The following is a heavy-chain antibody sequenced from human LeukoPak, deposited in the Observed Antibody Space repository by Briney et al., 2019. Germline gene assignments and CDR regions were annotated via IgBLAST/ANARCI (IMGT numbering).Heavy chain of an antibody. CDR3: ARAPFLEWLGVTKNWFDP. CDR1: GYTFTSYG. V-gene: IGHV1-18*01. Sequence: ASVKVSCKASGYTFTSYGISWVRQAPGQGLEWMGWISAYNGNTNYAQKLQGRVTMTTDTSTSTAYMELRSLRSDDTAVYYCARAPFLEWLGVTKNWFDPWGQGTLVTVSS. CDR2: ISAYNGNT. D-gene: IGHD3-3*01. J-gene: IGHJ5*02.